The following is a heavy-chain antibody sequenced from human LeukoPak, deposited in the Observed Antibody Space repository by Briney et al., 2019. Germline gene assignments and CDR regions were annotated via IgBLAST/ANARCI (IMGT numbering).Heavy chain of an antibody. Sequence: SETLSLTCTVSGGSVNSGSYHWSWIRQPPGKGLEWIGYIYFSGTTNYNPSLKSRVTISVDTSKNQFSLKLNSVTATDTAVYYCARHYGPWGQGTLVTVSS. CDR1: GGSVNSGSYH. D-gene: IGHD3-16*01. V-gene: IGHV4-61*01. J-gene: IGHJ4*02. CDR2: IYFSGTT. CDR3: ARHYGP.